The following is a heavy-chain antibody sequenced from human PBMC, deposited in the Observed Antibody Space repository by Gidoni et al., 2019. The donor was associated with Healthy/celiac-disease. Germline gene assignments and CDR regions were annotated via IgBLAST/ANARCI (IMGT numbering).Heavy chain of an antibody. D-gene: IGHD3-22*01. V-gene: IGHV4-59*01. Sequence: SRVTISVDTSKNQFSLKLSSVTAADTAVYYCARASDSSGYYQGAFDIWGQGTMVTVSS. CDR3: ARASDSSGYYQGAFDI. J-gene: IGHJ3*02.